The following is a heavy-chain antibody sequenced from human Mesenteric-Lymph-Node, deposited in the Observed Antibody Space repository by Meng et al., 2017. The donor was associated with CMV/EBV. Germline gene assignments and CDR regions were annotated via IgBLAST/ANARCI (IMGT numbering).Heavy chain of an antibody. V-gene: IGHV3-21*01. D-gene: IGHD1-26*01. J-gene: IGHJ6*02. CDR2: ISSSSSYI. Sequence: GESLKISCAASGFTFSSYIMNWVRQAPVKGLEWVSSISSSSSYIYYADSVKGRFTISRDNAKNSLYMQINSLRAEDTAVYYCARDQRSWEQLTPYNYYDMDVWGQGTTVTVSS. CDR1: GFTFSSYI. CDR3: ARDQRSWEQLTPYNYYDMDV.